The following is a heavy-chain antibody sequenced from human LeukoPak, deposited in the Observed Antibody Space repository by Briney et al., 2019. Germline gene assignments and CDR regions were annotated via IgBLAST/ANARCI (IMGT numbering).Heavy chain of an antibody. D-gene: IGHD3-3*01. CDR3: AKNQGDYDFWSGYPLGGPFDY. J-gene: IGHJ4*02. Sequence: GGSLRLSCAASGFTFSSYGMHWVRQAPGKGLEWVAVISYDGSNKYYADSVKGRFTISRDNSKNTLYLQMNSLRAEDTAVYYCAKNQGDYDFWSGYPLGGPFDYWGQGTLVTVSS. CDR2: ISYDGSNK. CDR1: GFTFSSYG. V-gene: IGHV3-30*18.